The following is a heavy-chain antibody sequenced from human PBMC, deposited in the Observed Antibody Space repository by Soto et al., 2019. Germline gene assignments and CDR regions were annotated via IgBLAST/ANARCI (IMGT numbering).Heavy chain of an antibody. CDR1: GGSISSYY. V-gene: IGHV4-59*01. Sequence: SETLSLTCTVSGGSISSYYWSWIRQPPGKGLEWIGYIYYSGSTNYNPSLKSRVTISVDTSKNQFSLKLSSVTAADTAVYYCARRVVVVVPAAATQGYCSGGSCYSVVPNDAFDIWGQGTMVTVSS. D-gene: IGHD2-15*01. CDR2: IYYSGST. CDR3: ARRVVVVVPAAATQGYCSGGSCYSVVPNDAFDI. J-gene: IGHJ3*02.